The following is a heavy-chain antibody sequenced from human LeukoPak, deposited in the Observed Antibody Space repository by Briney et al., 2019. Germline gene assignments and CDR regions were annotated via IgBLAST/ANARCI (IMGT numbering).Heavy chain of an antibody. Sequence: PGGSLRLSCAATGLMVTSNHMAWVRQAPGKGLERVSVIYTGGITYYADSVSGRFTIFSDSSKNTLYLQMNNLRFEDTALYDCARDHAPAGGGLDYWGHGTPVTVSS. CDR3: ARDHAPAGGGLDY. CDR1: GLMVTSNH. D-gene: IGHD6-25*01. J-gene: IGHJ4*01. V-gene: IGHV3-53*01. CDR2: IYTGGIT.